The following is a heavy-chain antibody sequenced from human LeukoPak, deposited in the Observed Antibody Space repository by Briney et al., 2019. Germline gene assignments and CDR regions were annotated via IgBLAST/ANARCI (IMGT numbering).Heavy chain of an antibody. D-gene: IGHD5-12*01. Sequence: ASVKVSCKASGYTFTGYYMHWVRQAPGQGLEWMGWISPNSGGTNYAQKFQGRVTMTRDTSISTAYMELSRLRSDDTAVYYCARDLVDIVATTYIAFDYWGQGTLVTVSS. CDR1: GYTFTGYY. CDR3: ARDLVDIVATTYIAFDY. CDR2: ISPNSGGT. V-gene: IGHV1-2*02. J-gene: IGHJ4*02.